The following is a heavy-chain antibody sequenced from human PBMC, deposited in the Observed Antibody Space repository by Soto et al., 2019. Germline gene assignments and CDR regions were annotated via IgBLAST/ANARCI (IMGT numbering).Heavy chain of an antibody. CDR1: GFTFSSYA. J-gene: IGHJ6*02. Sequence: EVQLLESGGGLVQPGGSLRLSCAASGFTFSSYAMSWVRQAPGKVLEWGSAISGSGGSTYYADSVKGRLSISRDNSKNTRYLQMNRRRAEDTAVYYCAKDRAAGEGCGGYYYYGMDVWGQGTTVTVSS. CDR3: AKDRAAGEGCGGYYYYGMDV. CDR2: ISGSGGST. V-gene: IGHV3-23*01. D-gene: IGHD6-13*01.